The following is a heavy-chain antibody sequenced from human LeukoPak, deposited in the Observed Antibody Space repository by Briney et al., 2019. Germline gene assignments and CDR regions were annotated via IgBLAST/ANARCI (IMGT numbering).Heavy chain of an antibody. Sequence: GGSLRLSCAASGFTFSSYGMHWVRQAPGKGLEWVAFIRYDGSNKYYADSVKGRFTISRDNSKNTLYLQMNSLRAEDTAVYYCAKEHSYYGSRSYPAFDIWGQGTMVTVSS. V-gene: IGHV3-30*02. CDR3: AKEHSYYGSRSYPAFDI. CDR2: IRYDGSNK. CDR1: GFTFSSYG. D-gene: IGHD3-10*01. J-gene: IGHJ3*02.